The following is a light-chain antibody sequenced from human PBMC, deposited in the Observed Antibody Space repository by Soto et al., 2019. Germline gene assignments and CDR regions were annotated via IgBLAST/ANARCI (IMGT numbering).Light chain of an antibody. Sequence: EIVSTQSPDTLSLSPGERATLSCRASQSVSTNSLAWYQQKPGQAPRPLIYGASSRATGTPDRFSGSGSGTDFTLIISRLEPEDFAVYYCQQYGSSVLTFGGGTRVEIK. CDR1: QSVSTNS. V-gene: IGKV3-20*01. CDR2: GAS. CDR3: QQYGSSVLT. J-gene: IGKJ4*01.